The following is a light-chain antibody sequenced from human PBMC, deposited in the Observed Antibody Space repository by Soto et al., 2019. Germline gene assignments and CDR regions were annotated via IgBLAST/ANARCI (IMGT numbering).Light chain of an antibody. CDR2: DND. CDR3: GRWDSSLDTYV. Sequence: QSVLTQPPSVSAAPGQKVTISCSESSSNIGNNFVSWYQQFPGTAPKLLIYDNDQRPSGIPDRFSGSKSGSSATLGITGLQTGDEAEYYCGRWDSSLDTYVYGTGTKLTVL. CDR1: SSNIGNNF. J-gene: IGLJ1*01. V-gene: IGLV1-51*01.